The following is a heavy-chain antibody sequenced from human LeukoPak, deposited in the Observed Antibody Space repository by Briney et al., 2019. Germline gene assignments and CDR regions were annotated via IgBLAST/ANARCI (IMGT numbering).Heavy chain of an antibody. CDR1: GFTFSTFSRSW. D-gene: IGHD3-3*01. Sequence: PGGSLRLSCAASGFTFSTFSRSWMSWVRQAPGKGLEWVANIKEDGSQKYYVDSVKGRFTISRDNAKNSLYLQMNSLRAEDTAVYYCARVPLTDFWSGYYQGNWFDPWGQGTLVTVSS. J-gene: IGHJ5*02. CDR2: IKEDGSQK. CDR3: ARVPLTDFWSGYYQGNWFDP. V-gene: IGHV3-7*01.